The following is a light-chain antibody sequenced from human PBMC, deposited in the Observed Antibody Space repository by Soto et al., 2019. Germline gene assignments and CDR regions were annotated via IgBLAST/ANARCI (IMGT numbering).Light chain of an antibody. CDR1: ETIDIY. J-gene: IGKJ4*01. CDR3: QQRRNWPPLT. CDR2: DAS. Sequence: ETVLTQSPATLSLSPGERATLSCRASETIDIYLAWYQQKPGQAPRLLIYDASNRATGIPARFSGSGSGTDFTLTISSLGPEDFAVYYCQQRRNWPPLTFGGGTRVEIK. V-gene: IGKV3-11*01.